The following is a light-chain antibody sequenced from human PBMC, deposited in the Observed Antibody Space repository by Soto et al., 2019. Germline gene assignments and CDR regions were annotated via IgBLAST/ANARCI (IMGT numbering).Light chain of an antibody. CDR3: SSYTSSSTLV. V-gene: IGLV2-14*01. CDR2: DVS. CDR1: SSDVGGYNY. Sequence: QSALTQPASVSGSPEQSITISCTGTSSDVGGYNYVSWYQQHPGKAPKLMIYDVSNRPSGVSNRFSGSKSGNTASLTISGLQAEDEADYYYSSYTSSSTLVFGTGTKLTVL. J-gene: IGLJ1*01.